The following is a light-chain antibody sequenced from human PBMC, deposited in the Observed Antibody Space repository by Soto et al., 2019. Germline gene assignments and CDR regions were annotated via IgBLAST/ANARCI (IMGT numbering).Light chain of an antibody. CDR1: QILLHSYGYNY. Sequence: DIVMTQSPLSLPVTPGEPASISCRSSQILLHSYGYNYLDWYLQKPGHSPQLLIYLGSNRASGVPDRVSGSGLGTDFTLKISRVEAEGVGVYYCMQPLQTWTFGQGTKVEIK. CDR3: MQPLQTWT. V-gene: IGKV2-28*01. CDR2: LGS. J-gene: IGKJ1*01.